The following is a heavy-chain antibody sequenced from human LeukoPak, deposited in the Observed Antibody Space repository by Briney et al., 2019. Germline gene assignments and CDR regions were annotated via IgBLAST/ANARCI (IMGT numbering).Heavy chain of an antibody. Sequence: ASVKVSCKASGGTFSSYAISWVRQAPGQGLEWMGGIIPIFGTANYAQKFQGRVTITADESTSTAYMELSSLRSEGTAVYYCARDGELEPNDYWGQGTLVTVSS. J-gene: IGHJ4*02. D-gene: IGHD1-1*01. V-gene: IGHV1-69*13. CDR2: IIPIFGTA. CDR1: GGTFSSYA. CDR3: ARDGELEPNDY.